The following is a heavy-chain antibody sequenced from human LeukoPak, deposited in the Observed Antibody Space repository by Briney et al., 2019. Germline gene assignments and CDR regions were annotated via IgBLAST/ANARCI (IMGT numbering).Heavy chain of an antibody. D-gene: IGHD6-19*01. J-gene: IGHJ2*01. CDR2: IYYSGST. CDR3: ARRYRGQWLVSPWYFDL. V-gene: IGHV4-59*01. Sequence: KSSETLSLTCTVSGGSISSYYWSWIRQPPGKGLEWIGYIYYSGSTNYNPSLKSRVTISVDTSKNQFSLKLSSVTAADTAVYYCARRYRGQWLVSPWYFDLWGRGTLVTVSS. CDR1: GGSISSYY.